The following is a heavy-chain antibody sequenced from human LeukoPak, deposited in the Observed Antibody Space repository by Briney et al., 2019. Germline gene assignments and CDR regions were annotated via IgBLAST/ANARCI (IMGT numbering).Heavy chain of an antibody. CDR1: GGSISSYY. CDR2: IYYSGST. CDR3: ARATYYDFWSGYRRSNDAFDI. V-gene: IGHV4-59*01. J-gene: IGHJ3*02. D-gene: IGHD3-3*01. Sequence: SETLSLTCTVSGGSISSYYWNWIRQPAGKGLEWIGDIYYSGSTNYNPSLKSRVTILVDTSKNQFSLNLSSVTAADTAVYYCARATYYDFWSGYRRSNDAFDIWGQGTMVTVSS.